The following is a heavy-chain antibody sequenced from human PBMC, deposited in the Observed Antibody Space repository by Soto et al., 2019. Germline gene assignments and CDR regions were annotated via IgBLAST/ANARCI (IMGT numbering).Heavy chain of an antibody. J-gene: IGHJ4*02. D-gene: IGHD5-12*01. V-gene: IGHV4-59*01. CDR3: ARVGALDIVATMAFDY. CDR2: IYYSGST. Sequence: SGTLSLTRTVSGGCISSYYWSWDRQPPGKGLEWIGYIYYSGSTNYNPSLKSRVTISVDTSKNQFSLKLSSVTAADTAVYYCARVGALDIVATMAFDYWGQGTLVTVSS. CDR1: GGCISSYY.